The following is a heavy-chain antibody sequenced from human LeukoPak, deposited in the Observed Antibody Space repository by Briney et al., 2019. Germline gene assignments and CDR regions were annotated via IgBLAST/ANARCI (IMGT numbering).Heavy chain of an antibody. V-gene: IGHV4-39*07. CDR2: IYYSGST. J-gene: IGHJ5*02. CDR1: GGSISSSSYY. Sequence: PSETLSLTCTVSGGSISSSSYYWGWIRQPPGKGLEWIGSIYYSGSTYYNPSLKSRVTISVDTSKNQFSLKLSSVTAADTAVYYCARDSVAAVPGWFDPWGQGTLVTVSS. D-gene: IGHD6-13*01. CDR3: ARDSVAAVPGWFDP.